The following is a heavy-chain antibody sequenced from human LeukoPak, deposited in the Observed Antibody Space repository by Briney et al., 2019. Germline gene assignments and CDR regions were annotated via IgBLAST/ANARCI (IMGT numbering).Heavy chain of an antibody. CDR2: ISGSADRT. CDR1: GFTFSNYA. J-gene: IGHJ4*02. Sequence: GGSLRLSCAATGFTFSNYAMNWVRQAPGKGLEWVSGISGSADRTYYADSVKGRFTVSRDTSENKVYLQMCSLRVEDSALYYCARPRQGDSESFVDFQYWGQGTLVTVSS. CDR3: ARPRQGDSESFVDFQY. V-gene: IGHV3-23*01. D-gene: IGHD1-26*01.